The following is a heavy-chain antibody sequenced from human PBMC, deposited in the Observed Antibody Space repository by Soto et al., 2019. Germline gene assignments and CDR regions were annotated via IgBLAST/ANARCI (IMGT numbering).Heavy chain of an antibody. D-gene: IGHD1-7*01. Sequence: SETLSLTCTVSGGSVSSGSYYWSWIRQPPGKGLEWIGNMYYSGSTNYNPSLKSRVTISVDTSKNQFSLRLSSVTAADTAVYYCARDRVIGTPHYGMDVWGQGTTVTVSS. CDR3: ARDRVIGTPHYGMDV. CDR2: MYYSGST. J-gene: IGHJ6*02. CDR1: GGSVSSGSYY. V-gene: IGHV4-61*01.